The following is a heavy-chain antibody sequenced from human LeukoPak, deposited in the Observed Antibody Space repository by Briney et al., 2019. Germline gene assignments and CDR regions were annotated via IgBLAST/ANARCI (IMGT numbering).Heavy chain of an antibody. J-gene: IGHJ4*02. CDR1: GRSISSYY. CDR2: IYYSGST. V-gene: IGHV4-59*01. Sequence: SETLSLTCTVSGRSISSYYWSWIRQPPGKGLEWIGYIYYSGSTNYNPSLKSRVTISVDTSKSQFSLKLSSVTAADTAVYYCARLGGYGYFDYWGQGTLVTVSS. CDR3: ARLGGYGYFDY. D-gene: IGHD5-12*01.